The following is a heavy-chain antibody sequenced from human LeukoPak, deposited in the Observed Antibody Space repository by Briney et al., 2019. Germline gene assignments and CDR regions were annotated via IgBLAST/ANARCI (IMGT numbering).Heavy chain of an antibody. CDR3: AIVVVISAYYFDY. J-gene: IGHJ4*02. V-gene: IGHV4-39*01. CDR2: IYYSGST. Sequence: TSETLSLTWSVSGDSISTSSYYWGWIRQPPGKGLEWIGTIYYSGSTYYNPSLTSRVTISVDTSKNQFSLKLSSVTAADTAVYYCAIVVVISAYYFDYWGQGTLVTVSS. CDR1: GDSISTSSYY. D-gene: IGHD3-22*01.